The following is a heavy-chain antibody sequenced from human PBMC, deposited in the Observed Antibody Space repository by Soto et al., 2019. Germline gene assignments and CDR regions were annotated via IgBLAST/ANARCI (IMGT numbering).Heavy chain of an antibody. D-gene: IGHD6-19*01. J-gene: IGHJ4*02. V-gene: IGHV1-18*01. CDR3: ASLPVGSSGWLVY. Sequence: GASGKVSGNASGYTFTSYGISWVRQAPGQGLEWRGWISAHNVNTNYAQKLQGRDTMTTDTSTSTAYMELRSLRSDDTAVYYCASLPVGSSGWLVYWGQGTLVTVSS. CDR1: GYTFTSYG. CDR2: ISAHNVNT.